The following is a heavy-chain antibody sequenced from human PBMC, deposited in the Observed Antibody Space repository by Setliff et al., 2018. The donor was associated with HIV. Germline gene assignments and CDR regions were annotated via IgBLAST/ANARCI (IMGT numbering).Heavy chain of an antibody. Sequence: LSLTCTVSGDSITSGGFYCNWFRQHPGKGLEWVSYISSSGSTIYYADSVKGRFTISRDNAKNSLYLQMNSLRAEDTAVYYCARVMIGYSGYDAFDYWGQGTLVTVSS. D-gene: IGHD5-12*01. CDR2: ISSSGSTI. CDR1: GDSITSGGFY. J-gene: IGHJ4*02. CDR3: ARVMIGYSGYDAFDY. V-gene: IGHV3-11*01.